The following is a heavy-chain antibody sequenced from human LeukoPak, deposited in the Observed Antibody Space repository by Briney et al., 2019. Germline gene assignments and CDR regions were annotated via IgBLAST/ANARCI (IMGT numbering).Heavy chain of an antibody. CDR3: ARGGRGSSWFDS. D-gene: IGHD6-13*01. V-gene: IGHV3-13*01. CDR1: GFTFKSYD. CDR2: IGTAGDT. J-gene: IGHJ5*02. Sequence: GGSLRLSCAASGFTFKSYDMHWVRQAAGEGLKWVSAIGTAGDTYYPGSVKGRFTISRENAKNSLYLQMNSLRAGDTAVYYCARGGRGSSWFDSWGQGTLVTVSS.